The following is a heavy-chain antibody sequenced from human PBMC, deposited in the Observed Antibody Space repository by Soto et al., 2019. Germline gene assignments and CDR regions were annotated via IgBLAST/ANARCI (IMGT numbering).Heavy chain of an antibody. Sequence: SETLSLTCTVSGGSISSYYWSWIRQPPGKGLEWIGYIYYSGSTNYNPSLKSRVTISVDTSKNQFSLKLSSVTAADTAVYYCARDRKKYYGSGRLYNWFDPWGQGTPVTVSS. V-gene: IGHV4-59*01. J-gene: IGHJ5*02. D-gene: IGHD3-10*01. CDR2: IYYSGST. CDR1: GGSISSYY. CDR3: ARDRKKYYGSGRLYNWFDP.